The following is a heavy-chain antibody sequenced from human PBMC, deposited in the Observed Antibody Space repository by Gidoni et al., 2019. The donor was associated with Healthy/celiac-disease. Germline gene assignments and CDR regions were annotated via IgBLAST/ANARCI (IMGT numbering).Heavy chain of an antibody. CDR3: ARHRRGPYYYDSSGYYYPDWYFDL. Sequence: QLQLQESGPGLVKPSETLSLTCTVSGGSISSSSYYWGWIRQPPGKGLEWIGSIYYSGSTYYNPSLKSRVTISVDTSKNQFSLKLSSVTAADTAVYYCARHRRGPYYYDSSGYYYPDWYFDLWGRGTLVTVSS. D-gene: IGHD3-22*01. V-gene: IGHV4-39*01. J-gene: IGHJ2*01. CDR1: GGSISSSSYY. CDR2: IYYSGST.